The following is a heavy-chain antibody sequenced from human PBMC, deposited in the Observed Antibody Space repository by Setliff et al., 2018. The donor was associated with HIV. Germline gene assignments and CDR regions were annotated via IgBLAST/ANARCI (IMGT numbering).Heavy chain of an antibody. J-gene: IGHJ6*03. CDR3: ARDRGESLWFGDLNYMDV. Sequence: GGSLRLSCAASGFTFSSYGMHWVRQAPGKGLEWVAIISYDGSNQYYAASVKGRFTIFRDNSKNTLYLQMNSLRAEDTAVYYCARDRGESLWFGDLNYMDVWGKGTTVTVS. CDR1: GFTFSSYG. CDR2: ISYDGSNQ. D-gene: IGHD3-10*01. V-gene: IGHV3-30*03.